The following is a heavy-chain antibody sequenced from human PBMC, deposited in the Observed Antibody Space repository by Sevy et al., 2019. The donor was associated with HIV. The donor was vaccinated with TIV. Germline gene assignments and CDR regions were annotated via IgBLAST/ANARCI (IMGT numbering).Heavy chain of an antibody. CDR3: ARRGVVPAATPVHYYYGMDV. J-gene: IGHJ6*02. V-gene: IGHV4-34*01. Sequence: SETLSLTCAVYGGSFSGYYWSWIRQPPGKGLEWIGEINHRGSTNYNPSLKSRVTISVDTSNNQLSLMLRSVTAADTAVYYCARRGVVPAATPVHYYYGMDVWGQGTTVTDSS. CDR1: GGSFSGYY. CDR2: INHRGST. D-gene: IGHD2-2*01.